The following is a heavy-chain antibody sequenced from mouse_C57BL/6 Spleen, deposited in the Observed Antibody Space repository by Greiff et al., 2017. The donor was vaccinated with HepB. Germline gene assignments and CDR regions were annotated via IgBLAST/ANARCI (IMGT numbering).Heavy chain of an antibody. Sequence: VQLQQSGPELVKPGASVKISCKASGYSFTDYNMNWVKQSNGKSLEWIGVINPNYGTTSYNQKFKGKATLTVDQSSSTAYMQLNSLTSEDSAVYYCARKCYGSSYVGWFAYWGQGTLVTVSA. V-gene: IGHV1-39*01. CDR1: GYSFTDYN. CDR2: INPNYGTT. J-gene: IGHJ3*01. CDR3: ARKCYGSSYVGWFAY. D-gene: IGHD1-1*01.